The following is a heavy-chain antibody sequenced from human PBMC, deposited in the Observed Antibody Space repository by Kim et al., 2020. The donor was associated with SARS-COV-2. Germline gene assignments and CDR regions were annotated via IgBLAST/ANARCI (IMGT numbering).Heavy chain of an antibody. CDR1: GGSSSGYY. Sequence: SETLSLTCAVYGGSSSGYYWSWIRQPPGKGLEWIGEINHSGSTNYNPSLKSRVTISVDTSKNQFSLKLSSVTAADTAVYYCARGGRITIFGVVIDYYGMDVWGQGTTVTVSS. V-gene: IGHV4-34*01. CDR2: INHSGST. CDR3: ARGGRITIFGVVIDYYGMDV. D-gene: IGHD3-3*01. J-gene: IGHJ6*02.